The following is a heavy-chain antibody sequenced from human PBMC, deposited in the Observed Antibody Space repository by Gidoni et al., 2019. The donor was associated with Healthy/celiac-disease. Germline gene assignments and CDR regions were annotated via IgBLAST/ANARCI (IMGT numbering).Heavy chain of an antibody. D-gene: IGHD1-1*01. Sequence: QVQLQESGPGLVKPSETLSLTCTVSGGSISSYYWSWIRPPPGKGLEWIGYIYYSGSTNYNPSLKSRVTISVDTSKNQFSLKLSSVTAADTAVYYCARGSGRGNYYYMDVWGKGTTVTVSS. CDR2: IYYSGST. J-gene: IGHJ6*03. V-gene: IGHV4-59*01. CDR1: GGSISSYY. CDR3: ARGSGRGNYYYMDV.